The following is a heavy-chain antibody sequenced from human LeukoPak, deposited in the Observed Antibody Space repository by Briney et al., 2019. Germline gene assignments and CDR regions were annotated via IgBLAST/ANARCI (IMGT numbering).Heavy chain of an antibody. V-gene: IGHV4-59*01. CDR2: IYHSGTT. CDR1: GGSLTSYF. Sequence: SETLSLTCTVSGGSLTSYFWTWVRQPPGKGLEWIGYIYHSGTTNYNPSLKSRVTISADTSKNQFSLRLSSVTAADTAVYYCAQKAPYSPGYSQQWGQGTLVTVST. CDR3: AQKAPYSPGYSQQ. D-gene: IGHD2-15*01. J-gene: IGHJ1*01.